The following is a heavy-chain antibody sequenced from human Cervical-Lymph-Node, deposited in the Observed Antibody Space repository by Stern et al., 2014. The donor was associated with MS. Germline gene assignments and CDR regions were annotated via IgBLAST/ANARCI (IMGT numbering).Heavy chain of an antibody. Sequence: VQLVESGGGLVTPGGSLRLSCAVSGFTFSDYFMTWVRQAPGKGLEWLSYISSSGDTIHYADSVRGRFTISRDNAKNSLYLQMNSLRAEDTAVYFCVRGLGSNDDSWGQGTLVTVSS. J-gene: IGHJ5*01. V-gene: IGHV3-11*01. CDR2: ISSSGDTI. D-gene: IGHD1-26*01. CDR1: GFTFSDYF. CDR3: VRGLGSNDDS.